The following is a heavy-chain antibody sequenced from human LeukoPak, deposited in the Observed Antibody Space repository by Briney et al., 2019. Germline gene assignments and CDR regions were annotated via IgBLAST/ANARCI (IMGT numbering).Heavy chain of an antibody. CDR3: ARGPYSSSWLDH. CDR2: IWYDGSNK. D-gene: IGHD6-13*01. J-gene: IGHJ4*02. V-gene: IGHV3-33*01. CDR1: GFTFSNYG. Sequence: GGSLRLSCAASGFTFSNYGMHWVRQAPGKGLEWVAVIWYDGSNKYYADSVKGRFTISRDNSKNTLYLQMNGLRAEDTAVYYCARGPYSSSWLDHWGQGTLVTVSS.